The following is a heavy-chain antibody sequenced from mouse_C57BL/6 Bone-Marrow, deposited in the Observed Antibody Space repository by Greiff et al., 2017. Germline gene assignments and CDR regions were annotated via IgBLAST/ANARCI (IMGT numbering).Heavy chain of an antibody. V-gene: IGHV1-7*01. CDR1: GYTFTSYW. CDR2: INPSSGYT. Sequence: QVQLQQSGAELAKPGASVKLSCKASGYTFTSYWMHWVKQRPGQGLEWIGYINPSSGYTKYNQKFKDKATLTADKSSSTAYMQLSSLTCEDAAVYYCAPITTEVATDWYIDVWGTGTTVTVSS. D-gene: IGHD1-1*01. J-gene: IGHJ1*03. CDR3: APITTEVATDWYIDV.